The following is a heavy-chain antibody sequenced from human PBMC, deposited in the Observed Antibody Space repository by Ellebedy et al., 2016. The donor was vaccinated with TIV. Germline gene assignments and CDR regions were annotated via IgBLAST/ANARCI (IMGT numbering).Heavy chain of an antibody. CDR3: AKAARDDSRVWQLDY. CDR1: GGTFSTFA. V-gene: IGHV1-69*13. J-gene: IGHJ4*02. CDR2: IIPIFRIP. Sequence: AASVKVSCKAYGGTFSTFAITWVRQAPGQGLEWMGGIIPIFRIPKYAQKFQGRVTITADDSTSTGYMELSSLRSAGTAIYYYAKAARDDSRVWQLDYWGQGTLVTVSS. D-gene: IGHD3-22*01.